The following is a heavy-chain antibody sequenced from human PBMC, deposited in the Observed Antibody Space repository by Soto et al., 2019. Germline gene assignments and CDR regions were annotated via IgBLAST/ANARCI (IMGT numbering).Heavy chain of an antibody. CDR3: AREMTYQMFGDDALDI. J-gene: IGHJ3*02. D-gene: IGHD2-2*01. V-gene: IGHV4-4*07. CDR1: GGSLNNYN. CDR2: IYSSGKA. Sequence: QVQLQESGPGLVRPSETLSLTCTVSGGSLNNYNWNWIRQSAGKGLEWIGRIYSSGKAYYNPSLNSRVTLTLDPFNNQSSLKVTSVTAADTAMYYCAREMTYQMFGDDALDIWGLGTMGTVSS.